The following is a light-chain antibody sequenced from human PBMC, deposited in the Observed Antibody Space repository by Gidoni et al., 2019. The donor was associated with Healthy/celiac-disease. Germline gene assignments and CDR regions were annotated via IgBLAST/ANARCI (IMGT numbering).Light chain of an antibody. CDR2: DAY. Sequence: VLPQSPATLSFSPGERATLSCRASQSVSSYVAWYQQKSCQAPRLLIYDAYNRATGIPAMFSGSWSGTDFTLTISSLEPEDFAVYYCQQRSNWSTFGGGTKVEIK. J-gene: IGKJ4*01. V-gene: IGKV3-11*01. CDR1: QSVSSY. CDR3: QQRSNWST.